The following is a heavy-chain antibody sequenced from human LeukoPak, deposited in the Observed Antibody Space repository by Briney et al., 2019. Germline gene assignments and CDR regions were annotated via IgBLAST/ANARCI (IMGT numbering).Heavy chain of an antibody. CDR2: INPNSGGT. D-gene: IGHD2-21*01. V-gene: IGHV1-2*02. Sequence: ASVKVSCKTSGYSFTDYYMHWVLQAPGQGLEWMGWINPNSGGTSSAQKFQGRITMTRDTSITTVYMEVSWLTSDDTAIYYCARADRLDGGPYLIGPWGQGTLVTVSS. J-gene: IGHJ4*02. CDR1: GYSFTDYY. CDR3: ARADRLDGGPYLIGP.